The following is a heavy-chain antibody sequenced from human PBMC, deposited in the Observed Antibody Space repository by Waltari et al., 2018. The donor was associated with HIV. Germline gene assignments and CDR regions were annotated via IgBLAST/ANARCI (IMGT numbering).Heavy chain of an antibody. V-gene: IGHV3-15*01. CDR1: GCTLTNAW. CDR2: IKSEEECGTT. J-gene: IGHJ4*02. Sequence: EVQLVESGGGLVKPGESLRLSCAASGCTLTNAWMSWVRQAPGKGLEWVGLIKSEEECGTTDYAAPVKGRFTISRDGSKNALYLQMNSLKTEDTALYYCTSTGGGITDYWGQGTLVTVSS. CDR3: TSTGGGITDY. D-gene: IGHD2-15*01.